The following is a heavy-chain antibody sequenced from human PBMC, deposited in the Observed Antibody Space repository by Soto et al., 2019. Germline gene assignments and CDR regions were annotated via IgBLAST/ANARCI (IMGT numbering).Heavy chain of an antibody. J-gene: IGHJ6*02. CDR1: SGPSSSHN. CDR2: VYNTGGT. CDR3: LRQGIGSLHGLVDV. D-gene: IGHD1-26*01. V-gene: IGHV4-59*08. Sequence: QVQLQQSGPGLVKPSETLSLTCTVSSGPSSSHNWGWIRQSPGRGLEWIGYVYNTGGTSYNPSLKSRVTRSADTSANHISLTLSFVTAADTATYYFLRQGIGSLHGLVDVWGQGTRVSVSS.